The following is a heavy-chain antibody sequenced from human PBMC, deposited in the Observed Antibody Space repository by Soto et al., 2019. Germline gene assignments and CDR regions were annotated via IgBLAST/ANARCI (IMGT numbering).Heavy chain of an antibody. D-gene: IGHD3-10*01. CDR2: IYHSGGT. V-gene: IGHV4-4*02. CDR3: ARDPTAHGSSSYFDS. J-gene: IGHJ4*02. CDR1: GGSISSSNW. Sequence: QLQESGPGLVKPSGTLSLSCAVSGGSISSSNWWNWVRQPPGKGLEWIGEIYHSGGTKYNPSLKSRVSISVDKSKNQFSLSLNSVTAADTAEYYCARDPTAHGSSSYFDSWGQGTLVTVSS.